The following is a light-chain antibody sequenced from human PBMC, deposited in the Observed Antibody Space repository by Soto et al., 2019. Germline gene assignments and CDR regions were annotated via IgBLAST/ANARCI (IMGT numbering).Light chain of an antibody. CDR3: HQYGGSPPET. CDR2: GAS. CDR1: QSLRSSY. J-gene: IGKJ1*01. Sequence: EIVLTQSPGTLSLSPGERATLSCRASQSLRSSYLGWYQQRPGQPPRLLIYGASSRATGIPDRFSGSGSGTDFTLTISRLEPDDFAVYYCHQYGGSPPETFGQGTKVDI. V-gene: IGKV3-20*01.